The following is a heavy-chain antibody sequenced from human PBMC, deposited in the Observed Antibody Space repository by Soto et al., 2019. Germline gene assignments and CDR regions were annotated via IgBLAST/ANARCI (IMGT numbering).Heavy chain of an antibody. Sequence: QVQLQESGPGLVKPSQTLSLTCTVSGGSISSGDYYWSWIRQPPGKGLEWIGYIYYSGSTYYNPSLKSRVTISVDTSRTQFSLKLSSVTAAATAVYYCARDSDIVVVPAAPPSYGMDVWGQGTTVTVSS. D-gene: IGHD2-2*01. V-gene: IGHV4-30-4*01. J-gene: IGHJ6*02. CDR2: IYYSGST. CDR3: ARDSDIVVVPAAPPSYGMDV. CDR1: GGSISSGDYY.